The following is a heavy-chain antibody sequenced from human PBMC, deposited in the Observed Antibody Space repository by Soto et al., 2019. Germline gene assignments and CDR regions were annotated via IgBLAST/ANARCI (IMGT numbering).Heavy chain of an antibody. V-gene: IGHV1-69*01. CDR2: IIPIFGTA. Sequence: QVQLVQSGAEVKKPGSSVKVSCKASGGTFSSYAISWVRQAPGQGLEWMGGIIPIFGTANYAQKFQGRVTITADESTSTVYLELSSLRSEDTAVYYCARGVGGMATITGAFDIWGQGTMVTVSS. D-gene: IGHD5-12*01. CDR1: GGTFSSYA. CDR3: ARGVGGMATITGAFDI. J-gene: IGHJ3*02.